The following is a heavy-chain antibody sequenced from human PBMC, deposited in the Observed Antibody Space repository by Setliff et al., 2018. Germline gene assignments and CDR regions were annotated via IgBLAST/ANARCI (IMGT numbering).Heavy chain of an antibody. Sequence: KTSETLSLTCAVYGGSFSTYYWSWIRQPPGKGLEWIGEISHSGSTNYNPSLKSRVTMSVDTSKNQFSLKLNSVTAADTALYFCAREVAGTYHYFDPWGQGTLVTVSS. CDR1: GGSFSTYY. J-gene: IGHJ5*02. CDR2: ISHSGST. D-gene: IGHD6-19*01. V-gene: IGHV4-34*01. CDR3: AREVAGTYHYFDP.